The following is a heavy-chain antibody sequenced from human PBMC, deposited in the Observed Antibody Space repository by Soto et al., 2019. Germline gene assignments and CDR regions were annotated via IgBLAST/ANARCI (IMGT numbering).Heavy chain of an antibody. Sequence: QVQLVQSGAEVKKPGSSVKVSCKASGGTFSSYAISWVRQAPGQGLEWMGGIIPISGTANYAQKFQGRVTITADECTSTAYMELSSLRSEDTAVYYCARSQGSSTSLEIYYYYHYGMDVWGQGTTVTVSS. V-gene: IGHV1-69*01. D-gene: IGHD2-2*01. J-gene: IGHJ6*02. CDR2: IIPISGTA. CDR1: GGTFSSYA. CDR3: ARSQGSSTSLEIYYYYHYGMDV.